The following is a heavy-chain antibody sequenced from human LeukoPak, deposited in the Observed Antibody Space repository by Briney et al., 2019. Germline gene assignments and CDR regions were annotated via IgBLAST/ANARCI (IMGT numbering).Heavy chain of an antibody. CDR3: ARDGETTYFDY. CDR1: GFTCSGYA. D-gene: IGHD3-10*01. Sequence: GGSLRLSCAASGFTCSGYAMNWVRQAPGKGLEWVAVIWYDGSNKYYADSVKGRFTISRDNSKNTLYLQMNSLRAEDTAVYYCARDGETTYFDYWGQGILVTVSS. CDR2: IWYDGSNK. V-gene: IGHV3-33*08. J-gene: IGHJ4*02.